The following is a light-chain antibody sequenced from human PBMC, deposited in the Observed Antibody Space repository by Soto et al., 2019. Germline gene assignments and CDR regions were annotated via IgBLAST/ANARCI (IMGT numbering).Light chain of an antibody. V-gene: IGKV1-5*01. J-gene: IGKJ4*01. CDR3: QQYNTCPLT. Sequence: DIQMTQSPSTLSGSVGDRVTITCRASQSISSWLAWYQQKPGKAPKLLIYDVSSLESGVPSKFSGSGSGTEFTLTIITLQPDDFATYYFQQYNTCPLTFGGGTKVDIK. CDR2: DVS. CDR1: QSISSW.